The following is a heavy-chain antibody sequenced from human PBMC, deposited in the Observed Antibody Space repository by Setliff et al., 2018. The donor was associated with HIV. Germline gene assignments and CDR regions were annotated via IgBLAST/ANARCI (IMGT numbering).Heavy chain of an antibody. D-gene: IGHD2-2*01. CDR1: DFMFGYYF. J-gene: IGHJ3*01. Sequence: ASVKVSCKGYDFMFGYYFIHWVRLVPGQGPEWMGMSSPDGSATTYAQQVTGKVAITRDRSTETVYMELNSLTSEDTAIYYCARAQLQAFDLWCHGTMVTVSS. CDR2: SSPDGSAT. CDR3: ARAQLQAFDL. V-gene: IGHV1-46*01.